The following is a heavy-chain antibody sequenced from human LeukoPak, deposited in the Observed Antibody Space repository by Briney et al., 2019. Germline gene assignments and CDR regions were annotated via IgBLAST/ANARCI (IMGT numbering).Heavy chain of an antibody. Sequence: GGSLRLSCAASGFTISSYGLSWVRQAPGKGLEWVSGVGGSGSKTYYVDSVKGRFTISRDNSKNTLHLQMNSLRAEDTAVYYCTKGRIAPDYWGQGTLVTVSS. CDR1: GFTISSYG. J-gene: IGHJ4*02. CDR2: VGGSGSKT. D-gene: IGHD6-13*01. V-gene: IGHV3-23*01. CDR3: TKGRIAPDY.